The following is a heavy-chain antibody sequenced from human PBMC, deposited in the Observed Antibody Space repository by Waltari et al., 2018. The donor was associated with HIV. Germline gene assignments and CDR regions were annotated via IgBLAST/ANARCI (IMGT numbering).Heavy chain of an antibody. V-gene: IGHV3-53*01. D-gene: IGHD1-20*01. CDR3: TRSRFNNPDF. CDR1: GFVGGDNY. J-gene: IGHJ4*02. Sequence: VQSGGGLSQPGGSLSLSCSASGFVGGDNYMPWVRQAPGRGLESVSLLCQHGEAYYADSVRGRFSISRDTATGTLHLQMDNLRVEDTAMYYCTRSRFNNPDFWGRGTLVTVSS. CDR2: LCQHGEA.